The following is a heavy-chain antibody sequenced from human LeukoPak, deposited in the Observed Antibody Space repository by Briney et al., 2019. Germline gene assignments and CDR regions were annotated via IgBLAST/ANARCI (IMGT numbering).Heavy chain of an antibody. Sequence: SETLSLTCAVYGGSLSNYYGSWLRRPPGKGLEWIGEINHSGGSSYNPSLKSRVTISIDTSKNHFSLRLNSVTAADTAVYYCARGLGSGWYGGYYFDYWGQGTLVTVPS. CDR3: ARGLGSGWYGGYYFDY. CDR1: GGSLSNYY. J-gene: IGHJ4*02. CDR2: INHSGGS. D-gene: IGHD6-19*01. V-gene: IGHV4-34*01.